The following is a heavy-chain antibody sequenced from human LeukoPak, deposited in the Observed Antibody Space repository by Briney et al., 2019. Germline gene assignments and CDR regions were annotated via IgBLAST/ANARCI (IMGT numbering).Heavy chain of an antibody. CDR3: ARSSDYAGGNFDY. V-gene: IGHV1-8*01. CDR2: MNPNSGNT. D-gene: IGHD5-12*01. Sequence: GASVTVSCKASGYTFTSYDINWVRQATGQGLELMGWMNPNSGNTGYAQKFQGRVTMTRNTSISTAYMELSSLRSEDTAVYYCARSSDYAGGNFDYWGQGTLVTVSS. J-gene: IGHJ4*02. CDR1: GYTFTSYD.